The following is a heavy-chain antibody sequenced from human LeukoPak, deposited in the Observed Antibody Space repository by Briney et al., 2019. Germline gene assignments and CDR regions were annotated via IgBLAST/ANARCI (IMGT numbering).Heavy chain of an antibody. V-gene: IGHV3-23*01. D-gene: IGHD2-15*01. CDR2: ISGSGGST. Sequence: GGSLRLSCAASGFTFSSYAMSWVRQAAGKGLEWVSAISGSGGSTYYADSVKGRFAISRDNSKNTLYLQMNSLRAEDTAVYYCAKDRIVVVAAPLDYWGQGTLVTVSS. J-gene: IGHJ4*02. CDR3: AKDRIVVVAAPLDY. CDR1: GFTFSSYA.